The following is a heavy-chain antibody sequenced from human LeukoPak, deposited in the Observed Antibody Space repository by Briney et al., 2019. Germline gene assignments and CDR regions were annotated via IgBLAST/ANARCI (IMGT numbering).Heavy chain of an antibody. Sequence: GGSLRLSCAASGFTFSSYSMNWVRQAPGKGLEWVSSISSSSSYIYYADSVKGRFTISRDNAKNSLYLQMNSLRAEDTAVYYCARAFVVVPAAISAYWGQGTLVTVSS. CDR1: GFTFSSYS. CDR2: ISSSSSYI. J-gene: IGHJ4*02. CDR3: ARAFVVVPAAISAY. D-gene: IGHD2-2*01. V-gene: IGHV3-21*01.